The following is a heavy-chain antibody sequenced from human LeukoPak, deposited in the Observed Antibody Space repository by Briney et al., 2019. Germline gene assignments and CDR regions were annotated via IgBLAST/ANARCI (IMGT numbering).Heavy chain of an antibody. CDR2: IYSGGMT. CDR3: ARHFDHPTAYFDS. D-gene: IGHD1-14*01. J-gene: IGHJ4*02. V-gene: IGHV4-59*05. Sequence: SETLSLTCNVSGGSMSSYYWSWLRQPPGKGLEWIASIYSGGMTFYSPWLKSRLTISADTSRNHFSLRLSSVTAADTALYFCARHFDHPTAYFDSWGQGSLVTVSS. CDR1: GGSMSSYY.